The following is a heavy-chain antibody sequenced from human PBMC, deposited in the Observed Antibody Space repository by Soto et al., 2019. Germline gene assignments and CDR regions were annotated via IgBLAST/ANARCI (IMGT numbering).Heavy chain of an antibody. Sequence: KPSETLSLTCTVSGGSISSFAYYWGWIRQPPGEGLEWIGTVYYNENTYYNPSLKSRVTISVDTAKNQFSLNLRSVTAADTAIYFCARPEGYSGSRGWLGPRGRGTLVAVSS. D-gene: IGHD5-12*01. CDR3: ARPEGYSGSRGWLGP. CDR1: GGSISSFAYY. V-gene: IGHV4-39*01. CDR2: VYYNENT. J-gene: IGHJ5*02.